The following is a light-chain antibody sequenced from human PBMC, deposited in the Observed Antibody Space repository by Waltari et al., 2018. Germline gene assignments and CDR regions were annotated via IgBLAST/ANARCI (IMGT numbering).Light chain of an antibody. CDR1: SGHSSNI. CDR2: VNSDGSH. V-gene: IGLV4-69*01. CDR3: QTGGHGTWV. J-gene: IGLJ3*02. Sequence: QLVLTQSPSASASLGASVKLTCTLSSGHSSNIIAWHQQQPEKGPRYLMKVNSDGSHSKGDEIPDRFSGSSSGAERCLTISSLQSEDEADYYCQTGGHGTWVFGGGTKLTVL.